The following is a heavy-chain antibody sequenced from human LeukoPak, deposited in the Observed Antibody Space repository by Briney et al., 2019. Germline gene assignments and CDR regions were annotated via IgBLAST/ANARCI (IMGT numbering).Heavy chain of an antibody. V-gene: IGHV4-34*01. J-gene: IGHJ4*02. CDR2: INHSGST. CDR3: ARGSGY. D-gene: IGHD3-10*01. Sequence: SETLSLTCAVYGGSFSGYYWSWIRQPPGKGLEWIGEINHSGSTNYNPSLKSRVTISVDTSKNQFSLKLSSVTAADTAVYYCARGSGYWGQGTLVTVSS. CDR1: GGSFSGYY.